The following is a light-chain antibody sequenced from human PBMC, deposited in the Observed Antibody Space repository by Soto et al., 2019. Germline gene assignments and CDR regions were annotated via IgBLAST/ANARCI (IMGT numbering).Light chain of an antibody. Sequence: EIVLTQSPGTLSLSPGERATLSCRASQSVSSSYFAWYQQKPGQAPRLLIYGASSRATGIPDRFSGSGSGTDFALIISRLEPEDFAVYYCQQYGSSPYTFGQGTKLESK. J-gene: IGKJ2*01. CDR2: GAS. V-gene: IGKV3-20*01. CDR3: QQYGSSPYT. CDR1: QSVSSSY.